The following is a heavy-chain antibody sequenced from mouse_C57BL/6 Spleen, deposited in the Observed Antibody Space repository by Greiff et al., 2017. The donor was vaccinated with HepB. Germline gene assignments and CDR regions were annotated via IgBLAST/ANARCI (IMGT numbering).Heavy chain of an antibody. CDR2: ISYDGSN. J-gene: IGHJ3*01. Sequence: EVQLQQSGPGLVKPSQSLSLTCSVPGYSITSGYYWNWIRQFPGNKLEWMGYISYDGSNNYNPSLKNRISITRDTSKNQFFLKLNSVTTEDTATYYCARGHEGFAYWGQGTLVTVSA. CDR1: GYSITSGYY. V-gene: IGHV3-6*01. CDR3: ARGHEGFAY.